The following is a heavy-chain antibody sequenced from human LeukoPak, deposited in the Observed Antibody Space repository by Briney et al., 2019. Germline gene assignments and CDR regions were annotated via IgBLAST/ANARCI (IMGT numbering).Heavy chain of an antibody. J-gene: IGHJ6*03. Sequence: GGSLRLSCTASGFTFSSYWMHWVRQAPGKGLVWVSRINSDESTTSYADSVKGRFTISRDNAKNTLYLQMNSLRAEDTALYYCARLAVRGVIRRSYYYNMDVWGKGTTVTVSS. D-gene: IGHD3-10*01. CDR3: ARLAVRGVIRRSYYYNMDV. V-gene: IGHV3-74*01. CDR1: GFTFSSYW. CDR2: INSDESTT.